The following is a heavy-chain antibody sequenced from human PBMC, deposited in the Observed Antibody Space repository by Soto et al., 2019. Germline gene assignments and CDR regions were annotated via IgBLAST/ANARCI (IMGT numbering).Heavy chain of an antibody. V-gene: IGHV3-21*01. CDR2: ISSSGDYI. CDR1: GFTFSSYS. J-gene: IGHJ3*02. D-gene: IGHD5-12*01. Sequence: EVPLVESGGGLVKPGGSLRLSCAVSGFTFSSYSMNWVRQAPGKGLEWVSSISSSGDYIYYADSVKGRFTISRDNAKNSLCLQMNSLRVEDTAVYYCAKGRESSGNYFRAFDIWGQGTMVTVSS. CDR3: AKGRESSGNYFRAFDI.